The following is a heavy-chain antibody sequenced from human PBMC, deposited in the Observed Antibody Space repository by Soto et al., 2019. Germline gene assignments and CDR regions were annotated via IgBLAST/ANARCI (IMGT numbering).Heavy chain of an antibody. CDR3: ALDSGAALNGVDALDI. Sequence: QGKLVQSGPEVKKPGASVKVSCTASCYSFSVYDITWVRQAPRQGLEWLGWVSTSIRSTMSAQKHQGRLTITTDTSTTTVYMELRGLTSDDTAVYYCALDSGAALNGVDALDIWGQGTLVSVSS. CDR2: VSTSIRST. CDR1: CYSFSVYD. V-gene: IGHV1-18*04. J-gene: IGHJ3*02. D-gene: IGHD2-8*01.